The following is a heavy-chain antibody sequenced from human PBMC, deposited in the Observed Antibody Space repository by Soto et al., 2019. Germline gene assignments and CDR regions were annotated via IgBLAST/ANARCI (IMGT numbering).Heavy chain of an antibody. J-gene: IGHJ4*02. Sequence: SETLSLTCTVSGGSISSGDYYWSWIRQPPGKGLEWIGYTYYSGSTYYNPSLKSRVTISVDTSKNQFSLKLSSVTAADTAVYYCARVEWELRPFDYWGQGTLVTVS. D-gene: IGHD1-26*01. CDR2: TYYSGST. V-gene: IGHV4-30-4*01. CDR1: GGSISSGDYY. CDR3: ARVEWELRPFDY.